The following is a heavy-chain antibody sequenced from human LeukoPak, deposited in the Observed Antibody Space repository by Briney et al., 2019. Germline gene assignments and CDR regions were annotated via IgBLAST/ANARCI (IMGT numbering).Heavy chain of an antibody. D-gene: IGHD4-17*01. CDR2: ISAYNGNT. V-gene: IGHV1-18*01. J-gene: IGHJ4*02. CDR3: ARDRALMTTVTTSHY. Sequence: ASVKVSCKASGYTFTSYGISWVRQAPEQGLEWMGWISAYNGNTNYAQKLQGRVTMTTDTSTSTAYMELRSLRSDDTAVYYCARDRALMTTVTTSHYWGQGTLVTVSS. CDR1: GYTFTSYG.